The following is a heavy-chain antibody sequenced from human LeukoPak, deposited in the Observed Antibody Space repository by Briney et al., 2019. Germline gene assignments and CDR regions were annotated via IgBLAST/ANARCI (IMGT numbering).Heavy chain of an antibody. CDR3: ARDSTMAAARPFDY. V-gene: IGHV3-21*01. CDR2: ISTSSSYI. CDR1: GFTFNNYS. J-gene: IGHJ4*02. D-gene: IGHD6-6*01. Sequence: PGGSLRLSCAASGFTFNNYSMNWVRQAPGKGLEWVSSISTSSSYIYYADSVKGRFTISRDNAKNSLYLQMNSLRAEDTAVYYCARDSTMAAARPFDYWGQGTLVTVSS.